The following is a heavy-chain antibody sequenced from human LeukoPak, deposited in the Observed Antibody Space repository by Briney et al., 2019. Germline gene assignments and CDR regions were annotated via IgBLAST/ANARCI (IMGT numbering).Heavy chain of an antibody. J-gene: IGHJ4*02. D-gene: IGHD2-2*01. V-gene: IGHV1-69*13. CDR1: GGTFSSYA. CDR3: AKGRDIVVVPAAISYYFDY. Sequence: SVKVSCKASGGTFSSYAISWVRQAPGQGLEWMGGIIPIFGTANYAQKFQGRVTITADESTSTAYMELSSLRSEDTAVYYCAKGRDIVVVPAAISYYFDYWGQGTLVTVYS. CDR2: IIPIFGTA.